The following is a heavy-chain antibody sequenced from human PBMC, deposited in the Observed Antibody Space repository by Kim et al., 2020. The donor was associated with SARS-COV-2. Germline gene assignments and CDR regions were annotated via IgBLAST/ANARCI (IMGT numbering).Heavy chain of an antibody. CDR1: GFTFSSYS. CDR3: ARSDSVATIPFDY. CDR2: ISSSSSYI. J-gene: IGHJ4*02. Sequence: GGSLRLSCAASGFTFSSYSMNWVRQAPGKGLEWVSSISSSSSYIYYADSVKGRFTISRDNAKNSLYLQMNSLRAEDTAVYYCARSDSVATIPFDYWGQGTLVTVSS. V-gene: IGHV3-21*01. D-gene: IGHD5-12*01.